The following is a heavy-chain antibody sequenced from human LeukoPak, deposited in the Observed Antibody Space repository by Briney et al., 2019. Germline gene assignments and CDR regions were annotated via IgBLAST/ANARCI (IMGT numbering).Heavy chain of an antibody. V-gene: IGHV4-39*01. CDR3: ARHYYGGNFDQDYWYFDL. Sequence: TSETLSLTCTVSRGSFSSSTYYWGWIRQPPGRGLEWIGSIYYSGSTYYNPSLKSRVTISVDTAKNQFSLKLSSVTAADTAVYFCARHYYGGNFDQDYWYFDLWGRGTLVTVSS. CDR2: IYYSGST. J-gene: IGHJ2*01. D-gene: IGHD4-23*01. CDR1: RGSFSSSTYY.